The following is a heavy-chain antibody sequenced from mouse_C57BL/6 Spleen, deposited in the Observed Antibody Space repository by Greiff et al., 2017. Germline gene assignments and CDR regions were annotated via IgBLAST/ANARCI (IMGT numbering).Heavy chain of an antibody. J-gene: IGHJ4*01. D-gene: IGHD1-1*01. CDR1: GFSLTSYG. V-gene: IGHV2-5*01. Sequence: VKLVESGPGLVQPSQSLSITCTVSGFSLTSYGVHWVRQSPGKGLEWLGVIWRGGSTDYNAAFMSRLSITKDNSKSQVFFKMNSLQADDTAIYYFSKNVYYSGRGEYYYAMDYWSQGNSFPFS. CDR2: IWRGGST. CDR3: SKNVYYSGRGEYYYAMDY.